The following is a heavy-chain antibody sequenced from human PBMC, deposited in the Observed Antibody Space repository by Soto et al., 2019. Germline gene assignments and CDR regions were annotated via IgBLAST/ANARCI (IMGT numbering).Heavy chain of an antibody. J-gene: IGHJ6*02. CDR1: GGSISSGYYY. D-gene: IGHD1-26*01. CDR2: IYYILNT. CDR3: ASSSLHGMDV. V-gene: IGHV4-30-4*01. Sequence: PSETLSHTCSVSGGSISSGYYYVSWSCQPPGKGLEWVGNIYYILNTYSPPSLTSLLIRSLDKSKNHFSLKVGCVTAADPAVYYCASSSLHGMDVWGQGTTVTVSS.